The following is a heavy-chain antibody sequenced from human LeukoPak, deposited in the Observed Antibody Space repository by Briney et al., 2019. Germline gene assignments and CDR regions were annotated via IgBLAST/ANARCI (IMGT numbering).Heavy chain of an antibody. CDR1: GFTFSSYS. CDR2: ISSSSSYI. CDR3: ARDKSLGYSSSWYADY. J-gene: IGHJ4*02. V-gene: IGHV3-21*01. D-gene: IGHD6-13*01. Sequence: PGGSLRLSCAASGFTFSSYSMNWVRQAPGKGLEWVSSISSSSSYIYYADSVRGRFTISRDNAKNSLYLQMNSLRAEDTAVYYCARDKSLGYSSSWYADYWGQGTLVTVSS.